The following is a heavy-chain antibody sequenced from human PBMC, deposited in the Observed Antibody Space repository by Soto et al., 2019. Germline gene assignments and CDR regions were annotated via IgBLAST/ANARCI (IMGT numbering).Heavy chain of an antibody. D-gene: IGHD6-13*01. V-gene: IGHV1-18*04. CDR2: ISAYNGNT. J-gene: IGHJ3*02. Sequence: ASVKVSCKASGYTFTSYGISWVRQAPGQGLEWMGWISAYNGNTNYAQKLQGRVTMTTDTSTSTAYMELRSLRSDDTAVYYCASLRAQQLAPYDAFDIWGQGTMVTV. CDR3: ASLRAQQLAPYDAFDI. CDR1: GYTFTSYG.